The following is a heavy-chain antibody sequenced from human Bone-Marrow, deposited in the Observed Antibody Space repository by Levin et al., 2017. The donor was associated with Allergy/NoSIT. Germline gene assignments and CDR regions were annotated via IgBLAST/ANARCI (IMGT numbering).Heavy chain of an antibody. D-gene: IGHD1-14*01. J-gene: IGHJ4*02. CDR3: VRDNLFDY. CDR1: GFMFTTYW. Sequence: GGSLRLSCAASGFMFTTYWMHWVRQAPGKGLVWVSRISGDGSSTYYADSVKGRFTISRDNTKNTLYLRMNSLRAEDTAVYYCVRDNLFDYWGQGTLVTVSS. CDR2: ISGDGSST. V-gene: IGHV3-74*01.